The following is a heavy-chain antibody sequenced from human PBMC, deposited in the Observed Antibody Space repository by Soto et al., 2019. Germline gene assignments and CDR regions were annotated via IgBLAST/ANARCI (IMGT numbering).Heavy chain of an antibody. J-gene: IGHJ4*02. Sequence: PGESLKISCKVSGYSFTSYWIGWVRQMPGKGLEWMGIIYPDDSDTRYSPSFQGQVTISADKSISTAYLQWSSLKTEDTAVYYCTTAENYYDRSGYHYVDYWGQGTLVTVSS. V-gene: IGHV5-51*01. D-gene: IGHD3-22*01. CDR1: GYSFTSYW. CDR3: TTAENYYDRSGYHYVDY. CDR2: IYPDDSDT.